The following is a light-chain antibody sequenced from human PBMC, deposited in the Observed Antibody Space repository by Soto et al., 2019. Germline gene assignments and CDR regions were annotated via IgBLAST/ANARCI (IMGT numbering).Light chain of an antibody. CDR1: SSNIGSNT. J-gene: IGLJ1*01. V-gene: IGLV1-44*01. CDR3: AAWDDSLNGLV. Sequence: QLVLTQPPSASGTPGQRVTISCSGSSSNIGSNTVNWYQQLPGTAPKLLIYNNNQRPSGVPDRFSGSKSGTSASLAISGLQSEDEADHYCAAWDDSLNGLVFGTGTKLTVL. CDR2: NNN.